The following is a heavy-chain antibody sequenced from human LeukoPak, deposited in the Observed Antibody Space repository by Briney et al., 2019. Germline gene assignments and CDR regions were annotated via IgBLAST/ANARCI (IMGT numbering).Heavy chain of an antibody. CDR3: ARVPNYDYVWGSYRPYYFDY. D-gene: IGHD3-16*02. V-gene: IGHV1-18*01. CDR1: GYTFTSYG. J-gene: IGHJ4*02. CDR2: ISAYNGNT. Sequence: GASVKVSCKASGYTFTSYGISWVRQAPGQGLEWMGWISAYNGNTNYAQKLQGRVTMTTDTSTSTAYMELRSLRSDDTAVYYCARVPNYDYVWGSYRPYYFDYWGQGTLVTVSS.